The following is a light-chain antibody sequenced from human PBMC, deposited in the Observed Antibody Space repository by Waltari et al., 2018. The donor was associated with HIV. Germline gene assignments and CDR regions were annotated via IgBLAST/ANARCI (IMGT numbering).Light chain of an antibody. V-gene: IGLV1-47*01. Sequence: TQSPSASGAPGQRVPLPCSSVTSNIASDSISWYQQVPGTAPKLLIFRGDQRPSGVPDRFSGSKSGASSSLAISGLQSDDEADYYCAAWTDIMSGWLFGGGTKLTVL. CDR1: TSNIASDS. CDR2: RGD. J-gene: IGLJ3*02. CDR3: AAWTDIMSGWL.